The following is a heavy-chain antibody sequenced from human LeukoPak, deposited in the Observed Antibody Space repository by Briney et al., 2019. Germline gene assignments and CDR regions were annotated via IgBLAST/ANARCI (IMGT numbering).Heavy chain of an antibody. CDR2: ISGSGGST. V-gene: IGHV3-23*01. D-gene: IGHD3-22*01. CDR3: AKGLYDSSGYYPYDY. CDR1: GFTFSSYA. Sequence: GSLRLSCAASGFTFSSYAMSWVRQAPGKGLEWVSAISGSGGSTYYADSVKGRFTISRDNSKNTLYLQMNSLRAEDTAVYYCAKGLYDSSGYYPYDYWGQGTLVTVSS. J-gene: IGHJ4*02.